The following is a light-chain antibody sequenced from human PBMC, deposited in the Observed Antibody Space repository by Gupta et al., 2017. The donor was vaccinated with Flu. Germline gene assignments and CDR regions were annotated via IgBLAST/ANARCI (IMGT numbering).Light chain of an antibody. CDR1: RSISGF. Sequence: ALSSVIPEGDAITSRGARSISGFIIRWQQKPGKPPKLLLYAASSQQSAVPSTFIGSGAGTTFSLTIISLQPEEFATYYCHQSYSPPWYTFGQGTKLEIK. V-gene: IGKV1-39*01. J-gene: IGKJ2*01. CDR2: AAS. CDR3: HQSYSPPWYT.